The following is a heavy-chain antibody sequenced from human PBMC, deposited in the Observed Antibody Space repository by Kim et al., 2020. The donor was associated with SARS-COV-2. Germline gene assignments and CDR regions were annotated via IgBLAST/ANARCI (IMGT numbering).Heavy chain of an antibody. V-gene: IGHV4-34*01. Sequence: SETLSLTCAVYGGSFSGYYWSWIRQPPGKGLEWIGEINHSGSTNYNPSLKSRVTISVDTSKNQFSLKLSSVTAADTAVYYCARDRRRYCSGGSCYSSYYYYYGMDVWGQGTTVTVSS. J-gene: IGHJ6*02. CDR2: INHSGST. CDR3: ARDRRRYCSGGSCYSSYYYYYGMDV. CDR1: GGSFSGYY. D-gene: IGHD2-15*01.